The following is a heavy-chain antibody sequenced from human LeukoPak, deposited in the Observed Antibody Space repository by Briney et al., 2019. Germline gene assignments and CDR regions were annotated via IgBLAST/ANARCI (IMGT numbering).Heavy chain of an antibody. V-gene: IGHV3-30-3*01. CDR1: GFTFSSYA. CDR3: ARGSRFLEWAFAITLDY. CDR2: ISYDGSNK. J-gene: IGHJ4*02. D-gene: IGHD3-3*01. Sequence: GGSLRLSCAASGFTFSSYAMHWVRQAPGKGLEWVAVISYDGSNKYYADSVKGRFTISRDNSKNTLYLQMNSLRAEDTAVYYCARGSRFLEWAFAITLDYWGQGTLVTVSS.